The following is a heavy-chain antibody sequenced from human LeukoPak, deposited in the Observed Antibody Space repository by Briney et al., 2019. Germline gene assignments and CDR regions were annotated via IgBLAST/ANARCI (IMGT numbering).Heavy chain of an antibody. CDR1: GYTFTAYY. CDR3: AIGMAAAGTFVY. V-gene: IGHV1-2*06. CDR2: INPNSGGT. J-gene: IGHJ4*02. D-gene: IGHD6-13*01. Sequence: ASVKVSCKASGYTFTAYYLYWVRQAPGQGLEWMGRINPNSGGTDYAQKFQGRVTMTRDTSISTAYMELSSLRSDDTAVYYCAIGMAAAGTFVYWGQGTLVTVSS.